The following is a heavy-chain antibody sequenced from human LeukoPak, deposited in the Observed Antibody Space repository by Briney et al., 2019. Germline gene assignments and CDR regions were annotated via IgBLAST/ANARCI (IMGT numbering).Heavy chain of an antibody. CDR2: ISWDGGST. CDR3: AKGVGGSTGSFDY. V-gene: IGHV3-43*01. D-gene: IGHD3-10*01. CDR1: GFTFGDYA. Sequence: GGSLRLSCAASGFTFGDYAMHWVRQAPGKGLEWVSLISWDGGSTYYADSMKGRFTISRDNSKNSLYLQMNSLRTEDTALYYCAKGVGGSTGSFDYWGQGTLVTVSS. J-gene: IGHJ4*02.